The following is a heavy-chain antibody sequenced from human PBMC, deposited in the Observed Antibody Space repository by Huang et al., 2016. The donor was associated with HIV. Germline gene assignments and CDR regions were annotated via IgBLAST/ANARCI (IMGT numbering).Heavy chain of an antibody. J-gene: IGHJ4*02. CDR1: GYTFTTYA. CDR2: INTNSGNP. CDR3: ARENDFWTGYYLVY. V-gene: IGHV7-4-1*02. D-gene: IGHD3-3*01. Sequence: QVQLVQSGSEVKKPGASVKVSCKVSGYTFTTYAINWVRHAPGQGLGWMGGINTNSGNPTYAPGLTGRYVFSLDTSVSTAYLQITSLETEDTAVYYCARENDFWTGYYLVYWGQGTLVTVSS.